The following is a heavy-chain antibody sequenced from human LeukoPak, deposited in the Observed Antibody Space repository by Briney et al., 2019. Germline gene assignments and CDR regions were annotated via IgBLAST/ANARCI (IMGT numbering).Heavy chain of an antibody. Sequence: PGGSLRLSCAASGFTFSTFTMNWVRQTPGKGLEWVSSISSSGTYIYYADSVKGRFTISRDNSRNTLYLQMNSLRVEDTAVYYCAKVSTPLRINMVRGVMSFDYWGQGTLVTVSS. CDR3: AKVSTPLRINMVRGVMSFDY. V-gene: IGHV3-21*04. J-gene: IGHJ4*02. CDR1: GFTFSTFT. D-gene: IGHD3-10*01. CDR2: ISSSGTYI.